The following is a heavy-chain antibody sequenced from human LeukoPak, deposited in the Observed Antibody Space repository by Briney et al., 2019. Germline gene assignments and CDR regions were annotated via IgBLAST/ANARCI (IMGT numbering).Heavy chain of an antibody. CDR3: ARRYYDSSGYYSWFDP. V-gene: IGHV4-61*01. D-gene: IGHD3-22*01. CDR2: IYYSGST. J-gene: IGHJ5*02. Sequence: PSETLSLTCTVSGGSVSSGSYYWSWIRQPPGKGLEWIGYIYYSGSTNYNPSLKSRVTISVDTSKNQSSLKLSSVTAADTAVYYCARRYYDSSGYYSWFDPWGQGTLVTVSS. CDR1: GGSVSSGSYY.